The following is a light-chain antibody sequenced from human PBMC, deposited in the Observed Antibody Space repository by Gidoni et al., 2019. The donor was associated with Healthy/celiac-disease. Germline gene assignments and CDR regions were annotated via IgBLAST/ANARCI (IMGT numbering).Light chain of an antibody. CDR3: QQYDNLPRT. Sequence: DIQMTPSPSSLSASVGDRVTITCQASQDISNDLNWYQQKPGKAPKRLIYDASNLETGVPSRFSGSGSGTDFTFTISSLQPEDIATYYCQQYDNLPRTFGGGTKVEIK. V-gene: IGKV1-33*01. CDR2: DAS. CDR1: QDISND. J-gene: IGKJ4*01.